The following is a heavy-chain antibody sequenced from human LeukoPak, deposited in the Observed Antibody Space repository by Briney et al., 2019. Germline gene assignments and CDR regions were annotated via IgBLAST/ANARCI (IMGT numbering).Heavy chain of an antibody. D-gene: IGHD6-19*01. Sequence: SETLSLTCAVYGGSFSGYYWSWIRQPPGKGVEWIGEIKHSGRTNYNPSLKSRVTISVDTSKNQFSLKLISVTAADTAVYYCARDNYSSGRDYWGQGNLVTVSS. CDR1: GGSFSGYY. CDR2: IKHSGRT. J-gene: IGHJ4*02. V-gene: IGHV4-34*01. CDR3: ARDNYSSGRDY.